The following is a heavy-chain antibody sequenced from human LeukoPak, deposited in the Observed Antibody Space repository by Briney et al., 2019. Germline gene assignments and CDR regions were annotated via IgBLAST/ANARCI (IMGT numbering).Heavy chain of an antibody. CDR3: ARHIPVSMVDP. D-gene: IGHD2-21*01. CDR2: VSPGGST. CDR1: SESSGGDD. V-gene: IGHV4-34*01. J-gene: IGHJ5*02. Sequence: SETLSLTCAMHSESSGGDDWTWIRQPPGKGLEWIGEVSPGGSTRYNPSLESRVTISLDTSKNQFSLKLSSVTAADTAVYYCARHIPVSMVDPWGQGTLVTVSS.